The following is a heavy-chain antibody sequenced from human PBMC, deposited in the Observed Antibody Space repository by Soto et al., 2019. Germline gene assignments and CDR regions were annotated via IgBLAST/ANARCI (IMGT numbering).Heavy chain of an antibody. CDR2: IYYSGST. CDR1: GGSISSSSYY. J-gene: IGHJ5*02. D-gene: IGHD3-22*01. Sequence: PSETLSLTCTVSGGSISSSSYYWGWIRQPPGKGLEWIGSIYYSGSTYYNPSLKSRVTISVDTSKNQFSLKLSSVTAPDTAVYYCASSTHYYDSSGPKKYNWFDPWGQGTLVTVSS. CDR3: ASSTHYYDSSGPKKYNWFDP. V-gene: IGHV4-39*01.